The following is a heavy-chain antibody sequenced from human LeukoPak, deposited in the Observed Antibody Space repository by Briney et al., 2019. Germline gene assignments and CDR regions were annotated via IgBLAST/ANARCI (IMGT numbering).Heavy chain of an antibody. J-gene: IGHJ4*02. CDR2: IYYSGST. Sequence: SETLSLTCTVSGGSISSGDYYWSWIRQHPGKGLEWIGYIYYSGSTYYNPSLKSRVTISVDTSKNQFSLRLSSVTAADTAVYYCARINCGGDCYSKYYFDYWGQGTLVTVSS. CDR1: GGSISSGDYY. D-gene: IGHD2-21*02. CDR3: ARINCGGDCYSKYYFDY. V-gene: IGHV4-31*03.